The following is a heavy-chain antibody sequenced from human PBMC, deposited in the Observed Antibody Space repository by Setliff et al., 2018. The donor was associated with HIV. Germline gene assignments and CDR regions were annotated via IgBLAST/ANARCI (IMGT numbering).Heavy chain of an antibody. J-gene: IGHJ4*02. D-gene: IGHD4-17*01. V-gene: IGHV3-7*01. CDR3: ARDAYGDSYFDY. Sequence: GGSLRLSCAASGFTFSSYWMSWVRQAPGKGLEWVANIKQDGSEKYYVDSVRGRFTISRDNARNSLYLHLRALGAEDTAIYYCARDAYGDSYFDYWGQGTLVTVSS. CDR1: GFTFSSYW. CDR2: IKQDGSEK.